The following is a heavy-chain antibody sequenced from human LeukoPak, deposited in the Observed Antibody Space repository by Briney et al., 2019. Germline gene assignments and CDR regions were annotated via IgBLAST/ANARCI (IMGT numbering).Heavy chain of an antibody. Sequence: GGSLRLSCAASGFTVSSNYMSWVRQAPGKGLEWVSVIYSGGSTYYADSVKGRFTISRDNSKNTLYLQMSSLRAEDTAVYYCARDQMARDYYYYYGMDVWGQGTTVTVSS. CDR2: IYSGGST. V-gene: IGHV3-53*01. CDR3: ARDQMARDYYYYYGMDV. D-gene: IGHD5-24*01. CDR1: GFTVSSNY. J-gene: IGHJ6*02.